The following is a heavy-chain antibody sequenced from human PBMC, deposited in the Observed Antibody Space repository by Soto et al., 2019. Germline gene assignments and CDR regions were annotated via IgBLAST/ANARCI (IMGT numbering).Heavy chain of an antibody. CDR1: GYGYTSYG. D-gene: IGHD4-17*01. CDR2: IRAYNGNT. J-gene: IGHJ3*02. CDR3: ARVGTKVTKNQAFDI. V-gene: IGHV1-18*01. Sequence: VNGDCKGVGYGYTSYGSSWRRNKTGKGLEWMGWIRAYNGNTNYAQKLQGRVTMTTDTSTSTAYMELRSLRSDDTAVYFFARVGTKVTKNQAFDIWCQGTLVT.